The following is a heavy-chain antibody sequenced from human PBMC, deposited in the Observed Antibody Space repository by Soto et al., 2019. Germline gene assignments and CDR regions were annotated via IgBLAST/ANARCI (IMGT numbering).Heavy chain of an antibody. D-gene: IGHD2-8*02. CDR2: IWYDGSNK. CDR1: GFTFSSYG. J-gene: IGHJ4*02. Sequence: PGGSLRLSCAASGFTFSSYGMHWVRQAPGKGLEWVAVIWYDGSNKYYADSVKGRFTISRDNSKNTLYLQMNSLRAEDTAVYYCASSLGTGPGGLDYWGQGTLVTVSS. CDR3: ASSLGTGPGGLDY. V-gene: IGHV3-33*01.